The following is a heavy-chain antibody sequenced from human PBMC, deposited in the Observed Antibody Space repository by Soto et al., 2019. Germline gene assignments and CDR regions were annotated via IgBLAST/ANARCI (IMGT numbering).Heavy chain of an antibody. D-gene: IGHD3-10*01. CDR3: ASTYGSGSYFHYFDY. CDR1: GGSISSYY. V-gene: IGHV4-59*01. Sequence: SETLSLTCTVSGGSISSYYWSWIRQPPGKGLEWIGYIYYSGSTNYNPSLKSRVTISVDTSKNQFSLKLSSVTAADTAVYYCASTYGSGSYFHYFDYWGQGTLVTVSS. J-gene: IGHJ4*02. CDR2: IYYSGST.